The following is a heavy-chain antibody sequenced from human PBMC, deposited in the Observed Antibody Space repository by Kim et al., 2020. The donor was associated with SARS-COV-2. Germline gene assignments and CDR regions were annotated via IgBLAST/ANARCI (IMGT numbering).Heavy chain of an antibody. CDR1: GGSFSGYY. D-gene: IGHD4-17*01. V-gene: IGHV4-34*01. J-gene: IGHJ4*02. Sequence: SETLSLTCAVYGGSFSGYYWSWIRQPPGKGLEWIGEINHSGSTNYNPSLKSRVTISVDTSKNQFSLKLSSVTAADTAVYYCARSRDGDYGGSFDYWGQGTLVTVSS. CDR3: ARSRDGDYGGSFDY. CDR2: INHSGST.